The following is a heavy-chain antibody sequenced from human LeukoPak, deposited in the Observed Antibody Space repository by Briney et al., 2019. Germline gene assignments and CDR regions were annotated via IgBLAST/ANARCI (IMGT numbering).Heavy chain of an antibody. D-gene: IGHD6-19*01. J-gene: IGHJ5*02. V-gene: IGHV4-39*07. CDR1: GGSISSSSYY. CDR2: IYYSGST. CDR3: ARGRYSSGWYGTVRRPDNWFDP. Sequence: SETLSLTCTVSGGSISSSSYYWGWIRQPPGKGLEWIGSIYYSGSTNYNPSLKSRVTISVDTSKNQFSLKLSSVTAADTAVYYCARGRYSSGWYGTVRRPDNWFDPWGQGTLVTVSS.